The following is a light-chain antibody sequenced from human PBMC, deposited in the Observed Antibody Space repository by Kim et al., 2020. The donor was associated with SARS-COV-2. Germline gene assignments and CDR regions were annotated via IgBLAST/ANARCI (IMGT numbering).Light chain of an antibody. CDR1: QSVGRD. Sequence: SPGERATLSCRAIQSVGRDLAWYQQKPRQGPRLLIYSTPIRATGIPARFSGSVSGTEFSLTISSLQSEEFAVYYCQHYTDGHPWTFGQGTTVDIK. J-gene: IGKJ1*01. V-gene: IGKV3-15*01. CDR2: STP. CDR3: QHYTDGHPWT.